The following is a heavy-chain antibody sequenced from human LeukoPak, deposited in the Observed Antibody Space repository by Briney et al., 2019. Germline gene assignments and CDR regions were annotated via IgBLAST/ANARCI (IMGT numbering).Heavy chain of an antibody. Sequence: GGSLRLSCAASGFRFSGYSMSWVRQAPGKGLEWVAFIRYDGSNQYYADSVKGRFTISRDNSRNTLSLQMNSLSADDTAVYYCAKETGYSSPDYWGQGALVTVSS. J-gene: IGHJ4*02. CDR3: AKETGYSSPDY. D-gene: IGHD6-13*01. CDR2: IRYDGSNQ. V-gene: IGHV3-30*02. CDR1: GFRFSGYS.